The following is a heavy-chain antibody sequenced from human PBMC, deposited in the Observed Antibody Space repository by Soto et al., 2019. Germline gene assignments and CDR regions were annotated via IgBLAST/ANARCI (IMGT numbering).Heavy chain of an antibody. J-gene: IGHJ4*02. D-gene: IGHD3-16*02. CDR2: INHSGST. Sequence: PSETLSLTCAVYGGSFSGYYWSWIRQPPGKGLEWIGEINHSGSTNYNPSLKSRVTISVDTSKNQFSLKLSSVTAADTAVYYCARGLVYYDYVWGSYRSRGFFDYWGQGTLVTVSS. CDR3: ARGLVYYDYVWGSYRSRGFFDY. CDR1: GGSFSGYY. V-gene: IGHV4-34*01.